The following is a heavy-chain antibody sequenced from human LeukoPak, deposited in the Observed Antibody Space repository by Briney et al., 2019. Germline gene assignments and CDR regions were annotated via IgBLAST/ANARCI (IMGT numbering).Heavy chain of an antibody. V-gene: IGHV3-23*01. CDR3: AKGRALLWFGELPETFDP. J-gene: IGHJ5*02. Sequence: GASLRLSCAASGFTFSSYAMSWVRQHPGEGLEWVSAISGSGGSTYYADSVKGRFTISRDNSKNTLYLQMNSLRAEDTAVYYCAKGRALLWFGELPETFDPWGQGTLVTVSS. CDR2: ISGSGGST. CDR1: GFTFSSYA. D-gene: IGHD3-10*01.